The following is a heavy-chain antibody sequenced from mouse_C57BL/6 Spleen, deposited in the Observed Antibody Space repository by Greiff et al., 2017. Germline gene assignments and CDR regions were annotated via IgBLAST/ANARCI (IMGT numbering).Heavy chain of an antibody. D-gene: IGHD2-5*01. V-gene: IGHV1-61*01. Sequence: VQLQQPGAELVRPGSSVKLSCKASGYTFTSYWMDWVKQRPGQGLEWIGNIYPSDSETHYNQKFKDKATLTVDKSSSTAYMQLSSLTSEDSAVYYCARGAYYSNYGAWFAYWGQGTLVTVSA. CDR3: ARGAYYSNYGAWFAY. J-gene: IGHJ3*01. CDR1: GYTFTSYW. CDR2: IYPSDSET.